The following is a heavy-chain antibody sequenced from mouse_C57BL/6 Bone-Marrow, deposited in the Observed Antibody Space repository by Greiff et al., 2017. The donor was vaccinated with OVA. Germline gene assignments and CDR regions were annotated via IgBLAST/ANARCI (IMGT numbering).Heavy chain of an antibody. V-gene: IGHV6-3*01. D-gene: IGHD2-4*01. CDR3: TGDYDEVWYFDV. Sequence: EVMLVESGGGLVQPGGSMKLSCVASGFTFSNYWMNWVRQSPEKGLEWVAQIRLKSDNYATNYGESVKGRFTISRDDSKSSVYLQMNNLRAEDTGIYYCTGDYDEVWYFDVWGTGTTVTVSS. CDR1: GFTFSNYW. J-gene: IGHJ1*03. CDR2: IRLKSDNYAT.